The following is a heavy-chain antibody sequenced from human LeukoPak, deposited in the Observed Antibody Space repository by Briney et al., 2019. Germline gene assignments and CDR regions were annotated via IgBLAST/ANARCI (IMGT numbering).Heavy chain of an antibody. D-gene: IGHD3-3*01. CDR1: GYTFTHYG. CDR3: ARMTVSGVATPYDY. J-gene: IGHJ4*02. V-gene: IGHV1-18*03. CDR2: ISTHNGNT. Sequence: ASVKVSCKASGYTFTHYGVSWVRQAPGQGLEWMGWISTHNGNTNYAQRFQGRVTMTTDTSTSTVYMEVRSLRYDDMAVYYCARMTVSGVATPYDYWGQGALVTVSS.